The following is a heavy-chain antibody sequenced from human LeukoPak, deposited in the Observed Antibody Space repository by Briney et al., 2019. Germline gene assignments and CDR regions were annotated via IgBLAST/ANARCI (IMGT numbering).Heavy chain of an antibody. D-gene: IGHD3-10*01. J-gene: IGHJ4*02. CDR1: GFTVSSNY. Sequence: GGSLRLSCAASGFTVSSNYMSWVRQAPGKGLEWVSVIYSGGSTYYADSVKGRFTISRDNSKNTLYLQMNSLRAEDTAAYYCARETPDYYGSGSYQPAYYFDYWGQGTLVTVSS. CDR3: ARETPDYYGSGSYQPAYYFDY. CDR2: IYSGGST. V-gene: IGHV3-53*01.